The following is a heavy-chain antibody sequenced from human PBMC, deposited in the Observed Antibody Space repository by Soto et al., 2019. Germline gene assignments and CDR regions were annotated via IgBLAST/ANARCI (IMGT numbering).Heavy chain of an antibody. CDR2: ITWNGVNT. D-gene: IGHD2-15*01. J-gene: IGHJ3*02. CDR1: GFTFDDYA. Sequence: EEQLVESGGALVQPGRSLRLSCAASGFTFDDYAMHWVRQVPGKGLEWVSFITWNGVNTAYADSIRGRFTISRDNAKNSLYLQMNSRSAADTAFYYCTRGYCSVGSCAFDIWGQGTMVAVSS. V-gene: IGHV3-9*01. CDR3: TRGYCSVGSCAFDI.